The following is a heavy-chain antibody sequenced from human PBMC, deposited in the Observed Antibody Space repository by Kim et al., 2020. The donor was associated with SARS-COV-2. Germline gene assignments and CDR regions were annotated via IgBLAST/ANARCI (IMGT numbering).Heavy chain of an antibody. Sequence: NYNPSLKSLVTISVDTSKNQFSLKLSSVTAADTAVYYCARGVGSSWPFDYWGQGTLVTVSS. D-gene: IGHD6-13*01. CDR3: ARGVGSSWPFDY. V-gene: IGHV4-34*01. J-gene: IGHJ4*02.